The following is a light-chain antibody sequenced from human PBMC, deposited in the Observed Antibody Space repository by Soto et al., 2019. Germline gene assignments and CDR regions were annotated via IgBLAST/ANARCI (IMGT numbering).Light chain of an antibody. CDR3: CSYAGSSTPLI. CDR1: SSDVGSYNL. J-gene: IGLJ1*01. V-gene: IGLV2-23*02. Sequence: QSALTQPASVSGSPGQSITISCTGTSSDVGSYNLVSWYQQHPGKAPKLMIYEVSKRPSGVSNRFSGSKSGNTASLTISGIHAEDEADYYCCSYAGSSTPLIFGTGTQLTVL. CDR2: EVS.